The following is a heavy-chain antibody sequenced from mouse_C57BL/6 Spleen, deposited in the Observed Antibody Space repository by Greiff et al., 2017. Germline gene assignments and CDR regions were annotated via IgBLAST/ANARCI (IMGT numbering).Heavy chain of an antibody. D-gene: IGHD4-1*02. CDR1: GYAFSSSW. CDR3: ASTGTFAY. Sequence: QVQLKESGPELVKPGASVKISCKASGYAFSSSWMNWVKQRPGKGLEWIGRIYPGDGDTNYNGKFKGKATLTADKSSSTAYMQLSSLNSEDSAVYFWASTGTFAYWGQGTLVTVSA. V-gene: IGHV1-82*01. CDR2: IYPGDGDT. J-gene: IGHJ3*01.